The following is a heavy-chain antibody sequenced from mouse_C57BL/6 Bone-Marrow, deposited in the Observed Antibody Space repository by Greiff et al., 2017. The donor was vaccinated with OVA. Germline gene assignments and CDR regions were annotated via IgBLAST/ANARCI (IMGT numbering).Heavy chain of an antibody. CDR3: TREACLDY. V-gene: IGHV1-9*01. D-gene: IGHD6-2*01. Sequence: VQRVESGAELMKPGASVKLSCKATGYTFTGYWIEWVKQRPGHGLEWIGEILPGGGSTNYNEKFKGKATFTEDTSSNTAYMQLSSLTTEDSAIYYGTREACLDYWGQGTTLTVSS. CDR2: ILPGGGST. J-gene: IGHJ2*01. CDR1: GYTFTGYW.